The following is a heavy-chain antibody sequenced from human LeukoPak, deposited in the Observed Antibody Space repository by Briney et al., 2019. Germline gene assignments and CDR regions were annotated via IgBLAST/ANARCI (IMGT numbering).Heavy chain of an antibody. V-gene: IGHV3-9*01. J-gene: IGHJ4*02. CDR2: ISWNGGTI. CDR1: GFTFDDYA. CDR3: AKDRTFGGELIY. Sequence: GGSLRLSCAASGFTFDDYAMHWVRQAPGKGLEWVSGISWNGGTIGYADSVKGRFTVSRDNAKNSLYLQMNSLRPEDTALYYCAKDRTFGGELIYWGQGTLVTVSS. D-gene: IGHD3-10*01.